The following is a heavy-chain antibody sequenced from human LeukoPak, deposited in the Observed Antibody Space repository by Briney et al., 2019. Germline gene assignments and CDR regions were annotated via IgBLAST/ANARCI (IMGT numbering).Heavy chain of an antibody. CDR1: GFTVSSNY. Sequence: GGSLRLSCAASGFTVSSNYMSWVRQAPGKGLEWVAMIWYDGSNEFYADSVKGRFTISRDNSKNTLYLQMSSLRAEDTAVYYCARDQNSLGDYWGQGTLVTVSS. J-gene: IGHJ4*02. D-gene: IGHD1-26*01. V-gene: IGHV3-33*08. CDR3: ARDQNSLGDY. CDR2: IWYDGSNE.